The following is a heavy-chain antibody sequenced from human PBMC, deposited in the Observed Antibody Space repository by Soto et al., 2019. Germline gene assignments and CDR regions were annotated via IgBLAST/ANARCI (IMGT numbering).Heavy chain of an antibody. CDR2: ISYDGSNK. CDR1: GFTFSSYG. CDR3: ANIGDSSGIDY. Sequence: QVQLVESGGGVVQPGRSLRLSCAASGFTFSSYGMHWVRQAPGKGLEWVAVISYDGSNKYYADSVKGRFTISRDNSKNTLYLQMNSLRAEDTAVYYCANIGDSSGIDYWGQGTLVTVSS. V-gene: IGHV3-30*18. J-gene: IGHJ4*02. D-gene: IGHD3-22*01.